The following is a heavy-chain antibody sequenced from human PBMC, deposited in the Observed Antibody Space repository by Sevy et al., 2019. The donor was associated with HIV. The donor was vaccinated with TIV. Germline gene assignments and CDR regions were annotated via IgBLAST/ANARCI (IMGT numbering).Heavy chain of an antibody. CDR2: IKQDGSKK. D-gene: IGHD6-13*01. CDR3: AREIAAAGSY. J-gene: IGHJ4*02. V-gene: IGHV3-7*01. Sequence: GWSLRLSCAASGFTLSSYWMTWVRQAPGKGLEWVANIKQDGSKKYYVDSVKGRFTISRDNAKNSVYLQMNSLRAEDTAVYYSAREIAAAGSYWGQGTLVTVSS. CDR1: GFTLSSYW.